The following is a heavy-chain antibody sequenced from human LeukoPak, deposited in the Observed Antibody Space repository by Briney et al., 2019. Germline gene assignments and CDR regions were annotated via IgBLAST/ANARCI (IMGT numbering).Heavy chain of an antibody. CDR2: ISWDSGSI. D-gene: IGHD6-19*01. V-gene: IGHV3-9*01. J-gene: IGHJ4*02. Sequence: YLRLYSAASGFSFDDYAMHWVRQAPGQGLEWGSGISWDSGSIGYADSVKGRFTISRDNAKNSLYLQMNSLRAEDTALYYCAKDMEGAVAGTFDYWGQGTLVTVSS. CDR1: GFSFDDYA. CDR3: AKDMEGAVAGTFDY.